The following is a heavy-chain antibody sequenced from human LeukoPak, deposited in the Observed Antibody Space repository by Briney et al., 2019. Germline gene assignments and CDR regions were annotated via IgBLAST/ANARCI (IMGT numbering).Heavy chain of an antibody. CDR2: IYHSGST. Sequence: SETLSLTCTVSGGSISSYYWSWIRQPPGKGLEWIGSIYHSGSTYYNPSLKSRVTISVDTSKNQFSLKLSSVTAADTAVYYCARGLVTTRYFDYWGQGTLVTVSS. D-gene: IGHD4-11*01. CDR3: ARGLVTTRYFDY. CDR1: GGSISSYY. J-gene: IGHJ4*02. V-gene: IGHV4-59*08.